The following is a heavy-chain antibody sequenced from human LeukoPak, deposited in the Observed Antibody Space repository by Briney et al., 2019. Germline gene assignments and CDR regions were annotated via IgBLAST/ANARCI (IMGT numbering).Heavy chain of an antibody. CDR3: ARAYCSSTSCYSPFDY. V-gene: IGHV1-3*01. Sequence: ASVKVSCKASGYTFTSYDMHWVRQAPGQRLEWMRWINAGNGNAKYSQKFQGRVTITRDTSASTAYMELSSLRSEDTAVYYCARAYCSSTSCYSPFDYWGQGTLVTVSS. D-gene: IGHD2-2*01. J-gene: IGHJ4*02. CDR2: INAGNGNA. CDR1: GYTFTSYD.